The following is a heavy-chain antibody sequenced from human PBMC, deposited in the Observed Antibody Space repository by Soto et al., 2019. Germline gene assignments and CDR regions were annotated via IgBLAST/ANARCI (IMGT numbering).Heavy chain of an antibody. V-gene: IGHV4-34*01. J-gene: IGHJ5*02. CDR3: ARDNGHYDFWSASWWFYP. CDR1: GGSFSGYY. D-gene: IGHD3-3*01. CDR2: INHSGST. Sequence: SETLSLTCAVYGGSFSGYYWSWIRQPPGKGLEWIGYINHSGSTNYNPSLKSRVTISVDTSKNQFSLKLSSVTAADTAVYYCARDNGHYDFWSASWWFYPWGQGTLVTVSS.